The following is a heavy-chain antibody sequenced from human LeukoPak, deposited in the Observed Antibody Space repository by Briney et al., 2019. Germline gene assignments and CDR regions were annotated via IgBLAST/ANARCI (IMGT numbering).Heavy chain of an antibody. CDR3: GRLGYSYSVDS. CDR1: GGSISGYY. V-gene: IGHV4-4*09. D-gene: IGHD5-18*01. CDR2: IYSSGST. Sequence: SETLSLTCTVSGGSISGYYWNWIRQPPGKGLEWIGYIYSSGSTNYNASLKSRVTVSVDTSKNQFSLKLSSVTATDTAVYYCGRLGYSYSVDSWGQGTLDIVSS. J-gene: IGHJ4*02.